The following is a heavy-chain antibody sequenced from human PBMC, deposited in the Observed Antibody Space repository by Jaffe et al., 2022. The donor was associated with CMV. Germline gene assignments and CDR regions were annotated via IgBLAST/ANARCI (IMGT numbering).Heavy chain of an antibody. J-gene: IGHJ6*03. V-gene: IGHV5-10-1*03. CDR3: ARHAGSSSYYYYMDV. CDR1: GYSFTSYW. CDR2: IDPIDSYT. Sequence: EVQLVQSGAEVKKPGESLRISCEGSGYSFTSYWISWVRQMPGKGLEWMGKIDPIDSYTNYSPSFQGHVTISVDKSISTAYLQWSGLKASDTAIYYCARHAGSSSYYYYMDVWGKGTTVTVSS. D-gene: IGHD6-13*01.